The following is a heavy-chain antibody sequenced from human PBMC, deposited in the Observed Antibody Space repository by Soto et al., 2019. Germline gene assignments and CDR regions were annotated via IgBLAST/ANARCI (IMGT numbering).Heavy chain of an antibody. Sequence: SETLSLTCAVYGGSFSGYYWSWIRQPPGKGLEWIGEINHSGSTNYNPSLKSRVTISVDTSKNQFSLKLSSVTAADTAVYYCARAPGRVYQLPGGIDPWGQGTLVTVSS. J-gene: IGHJ5*02. D-gene: IGHD2-2*01. CDR1: GGSFSGYY. CDR3: ARAPGRVYQLPGGIDP. V-gene: IGHV4-34*01. CDR2: INHSGST.